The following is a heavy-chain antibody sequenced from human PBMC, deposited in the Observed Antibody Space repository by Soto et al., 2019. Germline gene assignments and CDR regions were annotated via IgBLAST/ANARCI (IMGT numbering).Heavy chain of an antibody. CDR1: GFTFDDYA. V-gene: IGHV3-9*01. Sequence: EVQLVESGGGLVQPGRSLRLSCAASGFTFDDYAMHWVRQAPGKGLEWVSGISWNSGSIGYADSVKGRFTISRDNAKNSLYLQMNSLRAEDTALYYCAKHIAPSSSAIYYGMDVWGQGTTVTVSS. CDR2: ISWNSGSI. CDR3: AKHIAPSSSAIYYGMDV. D-gene: IGHD6-6*01. J-gene: IGHJ6*02.